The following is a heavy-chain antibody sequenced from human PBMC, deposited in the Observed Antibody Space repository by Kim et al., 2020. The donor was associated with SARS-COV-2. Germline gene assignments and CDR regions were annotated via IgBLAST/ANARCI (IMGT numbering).Heavy chain of an antibody. J-gene: IGHJ4*02. D-gene: IGHD1-26*01. V-gene: IGHV4-61*03. Sequence: TYNPSLKSRVTISVDTSKNPFSLKLSRVTAADTAVYYCARGVGATTEGFDYWGQGTLVTVSS. CDR3: ARGVGATTEGFDY.